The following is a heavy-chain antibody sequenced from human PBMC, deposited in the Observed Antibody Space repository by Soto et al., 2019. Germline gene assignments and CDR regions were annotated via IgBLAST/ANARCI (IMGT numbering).Heavy chain of an antibody. CDR1: GFTFNRFA. Sequence: EVQLLESGGGLVQPGGSLRLSCAASGFTFNRFAMTWVRQAPGTGLEWVSTIGASGDNTFYADSVKGRFTISRDNSGDTLFLQMNRLRAEDTALYYCAKLGYCSGGTCYLDYYNGLDVWGQGTTVTVSS. D-gene: IGHD2-15*01. J-gene: IGHJ6*02. CDR3: AKLGYCSGGTCYLDYYNGLDV. V-gene: IGHV3-23*01. CDR2: IGASGDNT.